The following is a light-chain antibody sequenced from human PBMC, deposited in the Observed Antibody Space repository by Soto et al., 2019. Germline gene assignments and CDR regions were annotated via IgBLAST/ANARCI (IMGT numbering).Light chain of an antibody. CDR1: QSIASY. CDR3: QQRSNWLT. V-gene: IGKV3-11*01. CDR2: DAS. Sequence: EIVLTQSPATLSLSPGERATLSCRASQSIASYLAWYQQKPGQAPRLLIYDASKRATGIPARYSGSGSGTDLTLTISSLEPEDFTVYYCQQRSNWLTFGGGTKVEIK. J-gene: IGKJ4*01.